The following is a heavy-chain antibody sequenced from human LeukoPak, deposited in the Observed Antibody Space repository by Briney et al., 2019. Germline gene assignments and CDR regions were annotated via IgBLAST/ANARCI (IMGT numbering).Heavy chain of an antibody. Sequence: SETLSLTCTVSGGSISSYYWSWIRQPAGKGLEWIGRIYTSGSTNYNPSLKSRVTISVDTSKNQFSLKLSSVTAADTAVYYCAREGRDYYDSSGSERAFDIWGQGTMVTVSS. V-gene: IGHV4-4*07. CDR3: AREGRDYYDSSGSERAFDI. J-gene: IGHJ3*02. D-gene: IGHD3-22*01. CDR1: GGSISSYY. CDR2: IYTSGST.